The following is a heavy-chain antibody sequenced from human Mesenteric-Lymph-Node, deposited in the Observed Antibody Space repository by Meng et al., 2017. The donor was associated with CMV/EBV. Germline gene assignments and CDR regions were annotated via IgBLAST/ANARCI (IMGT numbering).Heavy chain of an antibody. CDR2: FYYSGST. CDR3: ARSIFGAGVAAAGPLSRFDP. J-gene: IGHJ5*02. V-gene: IGHV4-39*07. CDR1: SSSY. D-gene: IGHD6-13*01. Sequence: SSSYWGWIRQPPGKGLEWIGSFYYSGSTYYNPSLKSRVTISVDTSKNQFSLKLSSVTAADTAVYYCARSIFGAGVAAAGPLSRFDPWGQGTLVTVSS.